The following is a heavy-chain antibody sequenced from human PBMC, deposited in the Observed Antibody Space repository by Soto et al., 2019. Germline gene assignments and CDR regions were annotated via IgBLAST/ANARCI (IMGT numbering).Heavy chain of an antibody. CDR1: GYSFTSYW. V-gene: IGHV5-10-1*01. Sequence: PGESLKISCKGSGYSFTSYWISWVRQMPGKGLEWMGRIDPSDSYTNYSPSFQGHVTISADKSISTAYLQWSSLKASDTAMYYCASSPRGYCSSTSCRELAKYYGMYVWGQGTTLTVSS. CDR3: ASSPRGYCSSTSCRELAKYYGMYV. CDR2: IDPSDSYT. J-gene: IGHJ6*02. D-gene: IGHD2-2*01.